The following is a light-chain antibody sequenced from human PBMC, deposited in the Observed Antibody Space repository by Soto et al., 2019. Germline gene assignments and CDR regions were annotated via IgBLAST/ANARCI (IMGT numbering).Light chain of an antibody. Sequence: DIVMTQSPDSLAVSLGERATINCRSSQNVLHSSNNKHSLAWYQQKPGQPPKLLIYWASTRESGVPDRFSGSGSGTDCTRTINSLQAEDVAVYYCQQYYSPPLTFGQGTKVEIK. CDR1: QNVLHSSNNKHS. V-gene: IGKV4-1*01. CDR2: WAS. J-gene: IGKJ1*01. CDR3: QQYYSPPLT.